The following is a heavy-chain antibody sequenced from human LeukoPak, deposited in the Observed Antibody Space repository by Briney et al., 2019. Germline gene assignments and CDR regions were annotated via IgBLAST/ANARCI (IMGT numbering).Heavy chain of an antibody. Sequence: GGSLRLSCAASGFTFSDEAMSWLRQAPGKGPEWVSGISASGDSTYYADYVKGRFTISRDNSKNTLFLQIKSLRAEDTAVYYCGKDTNWNYQIVDYWGQGTLVTVSS. D-gene: IGHD1-7*01. CDR2: ISASGDST. CDR3: GKDTNWNYQIVDY. J-gene: IGHJ4*02. V-gene: IGHV3-23*01. CDR1: GFTFSDEA.